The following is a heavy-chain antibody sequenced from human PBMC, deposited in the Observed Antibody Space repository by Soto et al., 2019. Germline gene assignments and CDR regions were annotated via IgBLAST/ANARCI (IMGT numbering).Heavy chain of an antibody. CDR1: GGSISSYY. V-gene: IGHV4-59*01. CDR3: ARVSGYYYGSWFDP. D-gene: IGHD3-22*01. CDR2: IYYSGST. J-gene: IGHJ5*02. Sequence: SETLSLTCTVSGGSISSYYWSWIRQPPGKGLEWIGYIYYSGSTNYNPSLKSRVTISVDTSKNQFSLKLSSVTAADTAVYYCARVSGYYYGSWFDPWGQVTLGTVS.